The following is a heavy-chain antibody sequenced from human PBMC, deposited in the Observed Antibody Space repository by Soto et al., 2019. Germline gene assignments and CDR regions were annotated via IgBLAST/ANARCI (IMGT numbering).Heavy chain of an antibody. Sequence: EVQLLESGGGLVQPGGSLRLSCAASGFTFSSYAMSWVRQAPGKGLEWVSAISGSGGSTYYADSVKGRFTISRDNSKNALYLQRNSRRAKETAVYYCAEGSGSTRDIVVLPAVIPYFDYWGQGTLVTVSS. CDR1: GFTFSSYA. D-gene: IGHD2-2*01. V-gene: IGHV3-23*01. CDR2: ISGSGGST. J-gene: IGHJ4*02. CDR3: AEGSGSTRDIVVLPAVIPYFDY.